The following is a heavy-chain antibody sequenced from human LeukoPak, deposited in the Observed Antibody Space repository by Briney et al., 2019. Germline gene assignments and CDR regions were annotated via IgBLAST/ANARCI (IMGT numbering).Heavy chain of an antibody. CDR1: GFSFNSHW. CDR2: IKHDGSEK. V-gene: IGHV3-7*01. D-gene: IGHD5-12*01. CDR3: ARTRYSAFDI. J-gene: IGHJ3*02. Sequence: PGGSLRLSCAASGFSFNSHWMTWVRQAPGKGLEWVANIKHDGSEKFYVDSVNGRFTISRDSAKNSLSLQMNSLRAEDTAVYYCARTRYSAFDIWGQGTMVTVSS.